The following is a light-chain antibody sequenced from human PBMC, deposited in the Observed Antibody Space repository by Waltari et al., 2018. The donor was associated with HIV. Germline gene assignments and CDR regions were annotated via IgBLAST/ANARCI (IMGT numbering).Light chain of an antibody. CDR2: KNT. CDR1: ASPKEY. V-gene: IGLV3-25*03. Sequence: SSELTQPPSVSVSPGQTARITCYGDASPKEYTPWFQQKQGQAPVVVIHKNTERPSGIPERFSASRSGTTVTLTITGVQTDDEADYYCLSADNSGTYVFGPGTTVTVL. J-gene: IGLJ1*01. CDR3: LSADNSGTYV.